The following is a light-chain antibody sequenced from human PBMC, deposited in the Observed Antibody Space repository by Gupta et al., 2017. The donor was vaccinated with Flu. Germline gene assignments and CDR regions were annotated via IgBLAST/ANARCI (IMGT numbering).Light chain of an antibody. V-gene: IGKV3-20*01. CDR3: QQYDGSCT. J-gene: IGKJ3*01. Sequence: DIVLTQSPGTLSLSPGESATLSCRASQSVGRNSLAWYQQKPGQAPRLLIYGASSRATGSPDRCSGRGSGKDFTLTISRVEPEDVAVYYCQQYDGSCTFGPGTHVDIK. CDR1: QSVGRNS. CDR2: GAS.